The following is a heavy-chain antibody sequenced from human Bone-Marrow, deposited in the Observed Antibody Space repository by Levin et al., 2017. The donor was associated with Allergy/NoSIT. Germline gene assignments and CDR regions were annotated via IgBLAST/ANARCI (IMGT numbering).Heavy chain of an antibody. D-gene: IGHD3-22*01. V-gene: IGHV3-30*18. CDR1: GFVFSSHA. CDR2: ISDDGTKK. J-gene: IGHJ4*02. CDR3: AKDKSRGLHYYESSGYYYGSGDY. Sequence: GGSLRLSCAASGFVFSSHAMNWVRQAPGKGLEWLAVISDDGTKKYYADSVKGRFTISRDNFKDTLYLQMNSLRAEDTAVYYCAKDKSRGLHYYESSGYYYGSGDYWGQGTLVTVSS.